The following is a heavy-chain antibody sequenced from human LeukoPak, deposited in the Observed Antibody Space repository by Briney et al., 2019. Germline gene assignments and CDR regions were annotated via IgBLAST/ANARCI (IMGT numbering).Heavy chain of an antibody. J-gene: IGHJ6*02. CDR3: ARGSKQQLVLLMSGGMDV. V-gene: IGHV1-69*13. CDR2: ITPIFGTA. D-gene: IGHD6-6*01. CDR1: GGTFSRFT. Sequence: ASVKVSCKASGGTFSRFTISWVRQAPGQGFEWMGGITPIFGTANYAQKFQGRVTITADESTSTAYMELSSLRSEDTAVYYCARGSKQQLVLLMSGGMDVWGQGTTVTVSS.